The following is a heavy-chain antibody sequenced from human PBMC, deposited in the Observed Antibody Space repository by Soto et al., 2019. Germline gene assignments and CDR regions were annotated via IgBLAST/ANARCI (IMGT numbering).Heavy chain of an antibody. J-gene: IGHJ4*02. CDR2: ISWNSGSI. D-gene: IGHD6-13*01. Sequence: GGSLRLSCAASGFTFDDYAMHWVRQAPGKGLEWVSGISWNSGSIGYADSVKGRFTISRDNAKNSLYLQMNSLRAEDTALYYRAKDLNLGTPVDYWGQGTLVTVSS. CDR1: GFTFDDYA. V-gene: IGHV3-9*01. CDR3: AKDLNLGTPVDY.